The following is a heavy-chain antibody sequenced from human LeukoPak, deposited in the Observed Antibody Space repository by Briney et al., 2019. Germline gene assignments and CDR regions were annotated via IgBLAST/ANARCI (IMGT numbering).Heavy chain of an antibody. J-gene: IGHJ4*02. CDR1: GGTFSSYT. D-gene: IGHD6-13*01. CDR2: IIPILGIA. V-gene: IGHV1-69*02. Sequence: VASVKVSCKAPGGTFSSYTISWVRQAPGQGLEWMGRIIPILGIANYAQKFQGRVTITADKSTSTAYMELSSLRSEDTAVYYCANTPGIAAAGINYWGQGTLVTVSS. CDR3: ANTPGIAAAGINY.